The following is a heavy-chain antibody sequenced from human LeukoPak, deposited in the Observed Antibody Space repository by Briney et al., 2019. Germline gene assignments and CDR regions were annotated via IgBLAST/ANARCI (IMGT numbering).Heavy chain of an antibody. Sequence: SETLSLTCTVSGGSISSYYWSWIRRPPGNGLEWIGYIYYSGSTNYNPSLKSRVTISVDTSKNQFSLKLSSVTAADTAVYYCARDKAKFGESAGFDPWGQGTLVTVSS. V-gene: IGHV4-59*01. D-gene: IGHD3-10*01. CDR3: ARDKAKFGESAGFDP. J-gene: IGHJ5*02. CDR1: GGSISSYY. CDR2: IYYSGST.